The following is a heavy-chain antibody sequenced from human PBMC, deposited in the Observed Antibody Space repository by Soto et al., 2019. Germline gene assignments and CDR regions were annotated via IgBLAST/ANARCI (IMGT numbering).Heavy chain of an antibody. J-gene: IGHJ6*02. V-gene: IGHV3-23*01. D-gene: IGHD4-17*01. Sequence: GGSLRLSCAASGFTFSSYAMSWVRQAPGKGLEWVSAISGSGGSTYYADSVKGRFTFSRDNSKNTLYLQMNSLRAEDTAVYYCAKVSYDYGDYSDYYYYGMDVWGQGTTVTVSS. CDR2: ISGSGGST. CDR1: GFTFSSYA. CDR3: AKVSYDYGDYSDYYYYGMDV.